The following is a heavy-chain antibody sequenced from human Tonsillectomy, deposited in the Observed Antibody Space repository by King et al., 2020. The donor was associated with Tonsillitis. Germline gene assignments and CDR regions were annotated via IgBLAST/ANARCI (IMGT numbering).Heavy chain of an antibody. J-gene: IGHJ6*02. V-gene: IGHV1-8*01. CDR1: GYTFTSYD. CDR3: ARGVDSSGWLDYYYYGMDV. D-gene: IGHD6-19*01. CDR2: MNPNSGNT. Sequence: QLVQSGAEVKKPGASVKVSCEASGYTFTSYDINWVRQATGQGLEWMGSMNPNSGNTAYAQQFQGRVTMTRNTSISTAYMELSSLRSEDTAVYYCARGVDSSGWLDYYYYGMDVWGQGTTVTVSS.